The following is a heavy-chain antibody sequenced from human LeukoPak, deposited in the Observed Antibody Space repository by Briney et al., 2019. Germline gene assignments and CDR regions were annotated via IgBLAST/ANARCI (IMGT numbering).Heavy chain of an antibody. CDR1: GFTLSSYA. J-gene: IGHJ4*02. Sequence: GGSLRLSCAASGFTLSSYAMGWVRPAPGKGLEWVSGSSCSGDRTYSADPVKGRFTISRDNSKNTLYLQMNSLSAEDTAVYYCARGYSGSCDYWGQGTMVTVSS. D-gene: IGHD1-26*01. CDR3: ARGYSGSCDY. CDR2: SSCSGDRT. V-gene: IGHV3-23*01.